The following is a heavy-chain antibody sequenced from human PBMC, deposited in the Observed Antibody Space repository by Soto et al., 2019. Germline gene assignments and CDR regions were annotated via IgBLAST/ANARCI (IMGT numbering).Heavy chain of an antibody. CDR1: GFTFSSYA. Sequence: GGSLRLSCAASGFTFSSYAMSWVRQAPGKGLEWVSAISGSGGSTYYADSVKGRFTISRDNSKNTLYLQMNSLRAEDTAVYYCAKDHFYCSGGSCYVNRLDYWGQGTLVTVSS. V-gene: IGHV3-23*01. J-gene: IGHJ4*02. D-gene: IGHD2-15*01. CDR2: ISGSGGST. CDR3: AKDHFYCSGGSCYVNRLDY.